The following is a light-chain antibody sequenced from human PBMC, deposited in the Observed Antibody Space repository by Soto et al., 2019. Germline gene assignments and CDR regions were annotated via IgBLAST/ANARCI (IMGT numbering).Light chain of an antibody. CDR1: TSNIGSNY. CDR3: AAWDDNLSGPL. J-gene: IGLJ7*01. CDR2: KSN. Sequence: QSVLTQPPSASGTPGQGVTISCSGSTSNIGSNYVYWYQQLPGAAPKLLIYKSNQRPSGVPDRFSGSTAGTSASLAIGGLRSEDEADYYCAAWDDNLSGPLFGGGTQLTVL. V-gene: IGLV1-47*01.